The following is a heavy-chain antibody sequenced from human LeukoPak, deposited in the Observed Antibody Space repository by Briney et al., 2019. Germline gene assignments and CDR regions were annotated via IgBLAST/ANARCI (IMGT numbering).Heavy chain of an antibody. CDR2: IYSSENT. D-gene: IGHD7-27*01. Sequence: SETLSLTCSVSGGSISSHNWNWIRQSPGKGLEWIGYIYSSENTKYSPHLKSRVTISVDTSKNQFSLKLKSVTSEDTAVYYCARSGAKAVVLGWFDPWGQGTLVTVSS. V-gene: IGHV4-59*11. J-gene: IGHJ5*02. CDR1: GGSISSHN. CDR3: ARSGAKAVVLGWFDP.